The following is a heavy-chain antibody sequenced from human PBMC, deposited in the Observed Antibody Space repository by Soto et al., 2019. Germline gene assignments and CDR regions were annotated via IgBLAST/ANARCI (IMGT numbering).Heavy chain of an antibody. CDR2: ISAYNGNT. J-gene: IGHJ5*02. D-gene: IGHD2-2*01. V-gene: IGHV1-18*04. Sequence: ASVKVSCKASGYTFTSYGISWVRQAPGQGLEWMGWISAYNGNTNYAQKLQGRVTMTTDTSTSTAYTELRSLRSDDTAVYYCARDAYCSSTSCYGSGGWFDPWGQGTLVTVSS. CDR1: GYTFTSYG. CDR3: ARDAYCSSTSCYGSGGWFDP.